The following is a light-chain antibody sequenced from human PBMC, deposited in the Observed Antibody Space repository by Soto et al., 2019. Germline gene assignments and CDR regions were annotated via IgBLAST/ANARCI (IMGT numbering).Light chain of an antibody. J-gene: IGKJ1*01. Sequence: DIVMTQSPDSLAVSLGERATINCKSSQSVLYSSNNKNYLAWYQQKPGQPPKLLIYWASTRESGVPDRFSGSGSGTDFTLTISSLQAEDVAVYYCQHYSTVWAFGQGTKVEI. CDR1: QSVLYSSNNKNY. V-gene: IGKV4-1*01. CDR3: QHYSTVWA. CDR2: WAS.